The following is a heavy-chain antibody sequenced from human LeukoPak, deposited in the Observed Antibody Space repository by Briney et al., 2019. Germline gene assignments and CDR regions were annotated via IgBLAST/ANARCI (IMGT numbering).Heavy chain of an antibody. D-gene: IGHD5-12*01. CDR1: GGSISDSY. CDR2: IHDSGIT. J-gene: IGHJ5*02. Sequence: SETLSLTCTVSGGSISDSYWSWIRQPPGKGLEWIGKIHDSGITNYNPSLKSRVTFSVDTSKKQFSLNLNSVTAADTAVYYCAKGGYMSNWFEHWGQGTPVTVSS. V-gene: IGHV4-59*01. CDR3: AKGGYMSNWFEH.